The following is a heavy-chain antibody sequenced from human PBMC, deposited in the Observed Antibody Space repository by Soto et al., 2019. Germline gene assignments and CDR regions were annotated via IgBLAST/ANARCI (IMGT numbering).Heavy chain of an antibody. CDR3: ATLGGVYGQSGDAFEI. Sequence: ASLKVSCNVSGYTLTELSMHWVLQAPGKGLEWMGGFDPEDGETIYAQKFQGRVTMTEDTSTDTAYMELSSLRSEDTAVYYCATLGGVYGQSGDAFEIWGQGTMVNVSS. J-gene: IGHJ3*02. D-gene: IGHD3-16*01. CDR2: FDPEDGET. V-gene: IGHV1-24*01. CDR1: GYTLTELS.